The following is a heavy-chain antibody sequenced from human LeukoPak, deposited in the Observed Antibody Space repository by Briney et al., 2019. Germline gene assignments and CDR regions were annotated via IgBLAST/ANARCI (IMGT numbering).Heavy chain of an antibody. CDR2: ISGSGGST. CDR3: AKMVHMATISHDY. CDR1: GFTFSSYA. Sequence: SGGSLRLSCAASGFTFSSYALSWVRQAPGKGLEWVSAISGSGGSTYYADSVKGRFTISRDNSKNTLYLQMNSLRAEDTAVYYCAKMVHMATISHDYWGQGTLVTVSS. V-gene: IGHV3-23*01. D-gene: IGHD5-24*01. J-gene: IGHJ4*02.